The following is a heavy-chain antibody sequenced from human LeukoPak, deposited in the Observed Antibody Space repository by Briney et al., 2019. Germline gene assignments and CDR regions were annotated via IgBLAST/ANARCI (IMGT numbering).Heavy chain of an antibody. CDR3: AKDLTSDSSGYYDFDY. CDR1: GFTFSSYA. J-gene: IGHJ4*02. V-gene: IGHV3-23*01. Sequence: GGSLRLSCAASGFTFSSYAMSWVRQAPGKGLEWVSAISGSGGSTYYADSVKGRFTISRDNSKNTLYLQMNSLRAEDTAVYYCAKDLTSDSSGYYDFDYWGQGTLVTVSS. D-gene: IGHD6-19*01. CDR2: ISGSGGST.